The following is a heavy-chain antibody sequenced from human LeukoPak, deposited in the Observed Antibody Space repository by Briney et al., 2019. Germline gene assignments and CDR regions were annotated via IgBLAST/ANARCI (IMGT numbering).Heavy chain of an antibody. J-gene: IGHJ5*02. CDR3: ARSGITMVRGINWFDP. CDR2: IYYSGST. D-gene: IGHD3-10*01. V-gene: IGHV4-39*07. CDR1: GGSISSSSYY. Sequence: SETLSITCTVSGGSISSSSYYWGWIRQPPGKGLEWIGSIYYSGSTYYNPSLKSRVTISVDTSNNQFFLKLSSVTAADTAVYYCARSGITMVRGINWFDPWGQGTLVTVSS.